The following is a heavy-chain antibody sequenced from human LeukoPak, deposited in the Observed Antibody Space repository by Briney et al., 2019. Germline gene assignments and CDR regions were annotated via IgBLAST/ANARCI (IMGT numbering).Heavy chain of an antibody. CDR3: ARVGVGRFLEWLSDYYYYYYMDV. Sequence: SETLSLTCTVSGGSIRSHYWSWIRQPPGKGLEWIGYIYYSGSTNYNPSLKSRVTISVDTSKNQFSLKLSSVTAADTAVYYCARVGVGRFLEWLSDYYYYYYMDVWGKGTTVTVSS. CDR2: IYYSGST. D-gene: IGHD3-3*01. CDR1: GGSIRSHY. V-gene: IGHV4-59*11. J-gene: IGHJ6*03.